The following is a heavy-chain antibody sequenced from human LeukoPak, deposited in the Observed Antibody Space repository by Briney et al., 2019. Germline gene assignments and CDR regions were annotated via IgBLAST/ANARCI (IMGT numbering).Heavy chain of an antibody. J-gene: IGHJ6*03. CDR1: GSSISTSSYY. CDR2: IYYSEST. D-gene: IGHD3-22*01. V-gene: IGHV4-39*07. CDR3: ARSSYYSDSSGYSYYSYYYMDV. Sequence: SETLSLTCTVSGSSISTSSYYWGWIRQPPGKGLEWIGSIYYSESTYYNPSLKSRVTISVDTSKNQFSLKLSSVTAADTAVYYCARSSYYSDSSGYSYYSYYYMDVWGKGTTVTVSS.